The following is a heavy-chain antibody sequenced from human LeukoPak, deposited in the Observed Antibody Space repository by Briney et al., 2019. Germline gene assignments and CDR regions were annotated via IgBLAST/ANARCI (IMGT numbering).Heavy chain of an antibody. CDR2: IKQDGSEK. V-gene: IGHV3-7*01. Sequence: PGGSLRLPCAASGFTFSSYWMSWVRQAPGKGLEWVANIKQDGSEKYYVDSVKGRSTISRDNAKNSLYLQMNSLRAEDTAVYYCARVPQRQQLATFDYWGQGTLVTVSS. CDR1: GFTFSSYW. D-gene: IGHD6-13*01. J-gene: IGHJ4*02. CDR3: ARVPQRQQLATFDY.